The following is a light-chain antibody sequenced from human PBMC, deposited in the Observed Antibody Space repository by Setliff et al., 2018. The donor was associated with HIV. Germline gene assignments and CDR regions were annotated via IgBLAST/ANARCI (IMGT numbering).Light chain of an antibody. V-gene: IGLV2-14*03. Sequence: QSALTQPASVSGSPGQSITISCTGTSSDIGGYNFVSWYQQYPGEAPKLIISDNTKRPSGVSDRFSASKSGNTASLTISGLRAEDEADYYCSSYTSSSTYVFGLGT. CDR2: DNT. CDR1: SSDIGGYNF. CDR3: SSYTSSSTYV. J-gene: IGLJ1*01.